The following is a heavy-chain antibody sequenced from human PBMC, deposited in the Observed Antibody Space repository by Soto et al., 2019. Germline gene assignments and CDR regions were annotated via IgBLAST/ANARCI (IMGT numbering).Heavy chain of an antibody. CDR2: ISSSGSTI. J-gene: IGHJ6*02. V-gene: IGHV3-48*03. CDR3: ARDHIVATLILEGHYYYYYGMDV. CDR1: GFTFSSYE. Sequence: EVQLVESGGGLVQPGGSLRLSCAASGFTFSSYEMNWVRQAPGKGLEWVSYISSSGSTIYYADSVKGRFTISRDNAKNSLYLQMNSLRAEDTAVYYCARDHIVATLILEGHYYYYYGMDVWGQGTTVTVSS. D-gene: IGHD5-12*01.